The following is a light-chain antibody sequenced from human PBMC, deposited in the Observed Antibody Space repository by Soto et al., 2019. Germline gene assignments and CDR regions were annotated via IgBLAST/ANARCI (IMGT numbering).Light chain of an antibody. CDR2: EVS. CDR1: SSDVGDYNY. CDR3: ISYRSDSSPYG. Sequence: QSVLAQPASVSGSPGQSITISCTGTSSDVGDYNYVSWYQHHPGKAPKLLISEVSNRPSGVSNRFSGSKSGNTASLSIAGLQADDEADYFCISYRSDSSPYGFGSGTKVTVL. V-gene: IGLV2-14*01. J-gene: IGLJ1*01.